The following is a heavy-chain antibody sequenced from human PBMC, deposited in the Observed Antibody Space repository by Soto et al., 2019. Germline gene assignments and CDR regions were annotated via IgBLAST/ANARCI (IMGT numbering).Heavy chain of an antibody. CDR3: ARSYCSGGRCYSGFAFDY. Sequence: QPGGSLRLSCEVSGFNFNDYHMSWIRQAPGKGLEWVANIKQDGSEKYYVDSVKGRFTISRDNAKNSLYLQMNRLRAEDTAVYYCARSYCSGGRCYSGFAFDYWGQGTLVTVSS. J-gene: IGHJ4*02. V-gene: IGHV3-7*01. CDR1: GFNFNDYH. CDR2: IKQDGSEK. D-gene: IGHD2-15*01.